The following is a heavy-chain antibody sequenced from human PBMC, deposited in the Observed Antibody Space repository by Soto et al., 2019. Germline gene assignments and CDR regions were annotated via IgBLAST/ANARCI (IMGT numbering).Heavy chain of an antibody. D-gene: IGHD3-3*01. Sequence: SETLSLTCTVSGGSISSSSYYWGWIRQPPGKGLEWIGSIYYSGSPYYNPSLKSRVTISVDTSKNQFSLKLSSVTAADPAVYYCATAEIFGVVPHAFDIWGQGTMVTVSS. J-gene: IGHJ3*02. V-gene: IGHV4-39*07. CDR3: ATAEIFGVVPHAFDI. CDR2: IYYSGSP. CDR1: GGSISSSSYY.